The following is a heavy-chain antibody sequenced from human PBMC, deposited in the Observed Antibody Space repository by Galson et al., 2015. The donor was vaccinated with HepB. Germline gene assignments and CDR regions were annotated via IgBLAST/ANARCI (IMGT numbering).Heavy chain of an antibody. CDR3: AKNRCGLDF. D-gene: IGHD5-24*01. J-gene: IGHJ3*01. CDR1: GGSIRNSS. V-gene: IGHV4-59*08. Sequence: ETLSLTCTVSGGSIRNSSRSWIRQPPGKGLEWIGYVHRSGTTNYNPSLKSRVTISVDTSKNQFSLKLTSVTAADTATYYCAKNRCGLDFWSQGTLVTVSS. CDR2: VHRSGTT.